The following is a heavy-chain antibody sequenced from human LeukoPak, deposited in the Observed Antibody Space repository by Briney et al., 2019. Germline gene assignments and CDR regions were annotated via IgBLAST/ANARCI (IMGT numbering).Heavy chain of an antibody. V-gene: IGHV3-13*01. CDR3: ARDRGDYSGSYYFDY. J-gene: IGHJ4*02. CDR1: GFTFSTYD. CDR2: IGTAGDT. Sequence: QPGGSLRLSCAASGFTFSTYDMHWVRQATGKGLEWVSAIGTAGDTYYLDPVKGRFTISRENAKNSLYLQMNSLRAEDTAVYYCARDRGDYSGSYYFDYWGQGTLVTVSS. D-gene: IGHD1-26*01.